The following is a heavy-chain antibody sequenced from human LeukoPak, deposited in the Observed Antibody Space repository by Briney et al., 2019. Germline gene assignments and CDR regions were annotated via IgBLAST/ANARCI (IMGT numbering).Heavy chain of an antibody. Sequence: AETLSLTCGVYGYSISSGHGWGWIRPPPGEGLEWIWSGYHTGATYYNSSVESRVIISLDMSKNQSSLKVTSLTTPDTAVFHCVRHSIAGYYYYLDVWGKGTRVTVSS. CDR3: VRHSIAGYYYYLDV. CDR1: GYSISSGHG. V-gene: IGHV4-38-2*01. J-gene: IGHJ6*03. D-gene: IGHD2/OR15-2a*01. CDR2: GYHTGAT.